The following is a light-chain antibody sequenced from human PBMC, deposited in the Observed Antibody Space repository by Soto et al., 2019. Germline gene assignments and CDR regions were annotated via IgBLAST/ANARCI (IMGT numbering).Light chain of an antibody. Sequence: EIVLTQSPGTLSLSPGERATLSCRASQSVSSSYLAWYQQKPGQAPRLLIYGASSRATGIPDRFSGSWSGTDYTLTISRLEPEDFAVYYCLQHYNYPLTFGGGTKVEVK. CDR1: QSVSSSY. CDR3: LQHYNYPLT. J-gene: IGKJ4*01. CDR2: GAS. V-gene: IGKV3-20*01.